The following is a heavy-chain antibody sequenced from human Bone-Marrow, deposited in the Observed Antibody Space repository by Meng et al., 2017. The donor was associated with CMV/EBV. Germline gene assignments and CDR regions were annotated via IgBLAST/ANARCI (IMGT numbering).Heavy chain of an antibody. CDR3: ARNIDYDFWSGYHYGMDV. CDR2: ISYDGSNK. D-gene: IGHD3-3*01. Sequence: GESLKISCAASGFTFSSYAMHWVRQAPGKGLEWAAVISYDGSNKYYADSVKGRFTISRDNSKNTLYLQMNSLRAEDTAVYYCARNIDYDFWSGYHYGMDVWGQGTTVTVSS. J-gene: IGHJ6*02. V-gene: IGHV3-30*04. CDR1: GFTFSSYA.